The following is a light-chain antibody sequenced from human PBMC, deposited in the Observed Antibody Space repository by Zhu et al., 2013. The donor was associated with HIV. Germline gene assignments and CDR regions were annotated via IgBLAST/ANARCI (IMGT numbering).Light chain of an antibody. Sequence: DIQMTQSPSSLSASVGDRVTITCRASQSISNYLNWYQQKPGKAPKLLIYSASSLQSGVPSRFTGSGSGTDFTLTISSLQPEDFATYYCQQSYSTPPDTFGGGTKVEIK. CDR1: QSISNY. V-gene: IGKV1-39*01. CDR3: QQSYSTPPDT. CDR2: SAS. J-gene: IGKJ4*01.